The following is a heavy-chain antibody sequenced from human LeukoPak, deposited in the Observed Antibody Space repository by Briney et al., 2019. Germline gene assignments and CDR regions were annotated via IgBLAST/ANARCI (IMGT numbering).Heavy chain of an antibody. D-gene: IGHD6-13*01. CDR3: ARDGARGSSWYGGAINDYYYYYYMDV. J-gene: IGHJ6*03. CDR2: INPNSGGT. Sequence: ASVKVSCKASGYTFTGYYMHWVRQAPGQGLEWMGWINPNSGGTNYAQKFQGRVTMTRDTSISTAYMELSRLRSDDTAVYYCARDGARGSSWYGGAINDYYYYYYMDVWGKGTTVTVSS. CDR1: GYTFTGYY. V-gene: IGHV1-2*02.